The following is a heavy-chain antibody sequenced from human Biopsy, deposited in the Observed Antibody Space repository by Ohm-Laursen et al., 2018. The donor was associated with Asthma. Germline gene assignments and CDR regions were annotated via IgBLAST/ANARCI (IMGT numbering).Heavy chain of an antibody. CDR3: ARKAGSCISRTCYSLDF. V-gene: IGHV1-69*01. CDR1: GGTFNTYV. CDR2: INSVFGTT. J-gene: IGHJ4*02. Sequence: SSMKVSCKSLGGTFNTYVIGWVRQAPGQGLEWMGGINSVFGTTTYPQKFQDRVTITADDSTSTVYMELSSLRSEDTAMYYCARKAGSCISRTCYSLDFWGQGTLVTVSS. D-gene: IGHD2-2*01.